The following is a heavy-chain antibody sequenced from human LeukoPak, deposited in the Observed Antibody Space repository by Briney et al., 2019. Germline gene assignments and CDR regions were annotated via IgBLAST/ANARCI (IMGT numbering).Heavy chain of an antibody. J-gene: IGHJ4*02. CDR3: ARPGWELSYFDF. D-gene: IGHD3-16*02. Sequence: PSETLSLTCTVSGGSFSSRSCYRGWIRQPPGKRLEWIGSIYYSGSTYYHPSLKSRVTISVDTSKNQFSLKLSSVTAADTAVYYCARPGWELSYFDFWGQGTLVTVSS. CDR1: GGSFSSRSCY. CDR2: IYYSGST. V-gene: IGHV4-39*01.